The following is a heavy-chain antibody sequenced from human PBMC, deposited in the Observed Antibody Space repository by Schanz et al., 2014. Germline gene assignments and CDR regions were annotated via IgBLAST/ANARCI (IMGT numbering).Heavy chain of an antibody. CDR3: ARDVSDYVGNYFDY. CDR1: GYTFTSHG. Sequence: QVQLVQSGAEVKKPGASVKVSCKASGYTFTSHGISWVRQAPGQGLEWMGIINPSGGGTSYALRFQDRVTVTRDTSRSTVYMELSSLRSDDTAVYYCARDVSDYVGNYFDYWGQGTLVTVSS. J-gene: IGHJ4*02. V-gene: IGHV1-46*01. D-gene: IGHD4-17*01. CDR2: INPSGGGT.